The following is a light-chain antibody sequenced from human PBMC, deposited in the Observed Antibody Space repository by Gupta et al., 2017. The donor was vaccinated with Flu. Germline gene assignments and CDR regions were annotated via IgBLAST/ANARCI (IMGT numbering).Light chain of an antibody. Sequence: QSSLTHPHSASGSPGQSVTISCTGTSSDVGAYNFVSWYQQHPGKAPKRMIYDGNKRPSGVPHRLSGSKSGNTESTHTFAIESDDDADDYYSSSEDSTHGLFGGGTKLTVL. CDR2: DGN. CDR1: SSDVGAYNF. J-gene: IGLJ2*01. V-gene: IGLV2-8*01. CDR3: SSSEDSTHGL.